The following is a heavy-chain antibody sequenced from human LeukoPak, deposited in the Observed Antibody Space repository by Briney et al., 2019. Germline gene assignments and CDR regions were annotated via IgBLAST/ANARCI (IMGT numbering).Heavy chain of an antibody. CDR2: IIPIFGTA. CDR1: GGTFSSYA. D-gene: IGHD6-19*01. J-gene: IGHJ3*02. Sequence: SVKVSCKASGGTFSSYAISWVRQAPGQGLEWMGGIIPIFGTANYAQKFQGRVTITADKSTSTAYMELRSLRSEDTAGYYCARPRLAVAGSPNAFDIWGQGTMVTVSS. CDR3: ARPRLAVAGSPNAFDI. V-gene: IGHV1-69*06.